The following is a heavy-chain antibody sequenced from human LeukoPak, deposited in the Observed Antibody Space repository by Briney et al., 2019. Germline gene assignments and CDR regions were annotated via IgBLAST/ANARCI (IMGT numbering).Heavy chain of an antibody. CDR3: ARAVPFDDYGDPDAFDI. Sequence: KPSQTLSLTCTVSGVSMSSGAFYWSWIRQHPGKGLEWIGNIYYSGSTYYNPSLKSRVTISVDRSENQFSLKLTSVTAADTAVYYCARAVPFDDYGDPDAFDIWGQGTMVTVSS. D-gene: IGHD4-17*01. J-gene: IGHJ3*02. V-gene: IGHV4-30-4*08. CDR2: IYYSGST. CDR1: GVSMSSGAFY.